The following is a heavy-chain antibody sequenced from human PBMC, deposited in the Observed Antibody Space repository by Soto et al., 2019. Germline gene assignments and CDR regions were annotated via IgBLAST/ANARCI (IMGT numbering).Heavy chain of an antibody. V-gene: IGHV3-64*01. Sequence: EVQLVESGGGLVQPGGSLRLSCAASGFTFNTNSMHWVRQAPGKGLEYVSVISDNGDTTYYANSVRGRFTISRDNSKSTLYLQMGSLRVEDTAVYYCARVGGAHWGRGTLVTVSS. D-gene: IGHD3-16*01. CDR3: ARVGGAH. CDR2: ISDNGDTT. J-gene: IGHJ1*01. CDR1: GFTFNTNS.